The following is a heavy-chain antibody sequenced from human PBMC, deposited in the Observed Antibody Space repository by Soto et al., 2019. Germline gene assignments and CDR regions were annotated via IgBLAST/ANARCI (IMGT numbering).Heavy chain of an antibody. V-gene: IGHV4-39*01. CDR3: MFGSGWKDFDY. D-gene: IGHD3-22*01. CDR2: IYYSGST. Sequence: SETLSLTCTVSGGSISSSSYYRGWIRQPPGKGLEWIGNIYYSGSTYYTPSLKSRVTISVDTSKTQFSLKLSSVTAADTAVYYCMFGSGWKDFDYWGQGTLVTVSS. CDR1: GGSISSSSYY. J-gene: IGHJ4*02.